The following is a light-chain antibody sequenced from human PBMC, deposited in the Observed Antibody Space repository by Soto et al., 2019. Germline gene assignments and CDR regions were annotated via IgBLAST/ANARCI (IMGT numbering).Light chain of an antibody. Sequence: QSVLTQPSPLSGSPGQSITISCTGTSSDVGGYNYVSWYQQHPGKAPKLMIYDVNNRPSGVSNRFSGSKSGNTASLTISGLQAEDEADYYRSSYTGSSTNYVFGTGTKVTVL. J-gene: IGLJ1*01. CDR3: SSYTGSSTNYV. CDR1: SSDVGGYNY. CDR2: DVN. V-gene: IGLV2-14*01.